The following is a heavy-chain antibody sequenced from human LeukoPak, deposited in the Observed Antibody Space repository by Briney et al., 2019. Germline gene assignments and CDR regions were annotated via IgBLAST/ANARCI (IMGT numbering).Heavy chain of an antibody. J-gene: IGHJ3*02. CDR2: ISYNSAGI. CDR1: GFTFSDYY. V-gene: IGHV3-9*01. Sequence: PGGSLRLSCAASGFTFSDYYMSWIRQAPGKGLEWVSGISYNSAGIGYADSVRGRFTISRDNAKNSLYLQMNSLRSEDTALYYCAKSLMVRGVSAFDIWGQGTLVTVSS. D-gene: IGHD3-10*01. CDR3: AKSLMVRGVSAFDI.